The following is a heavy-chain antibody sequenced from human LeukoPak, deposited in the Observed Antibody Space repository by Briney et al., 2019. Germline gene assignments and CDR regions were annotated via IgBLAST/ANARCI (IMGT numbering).Heavy chain of an antibody. CDR3: AKPYVKTIIAAPLFPYYFDY. D-gene: IGHD6-25*01. Sequence: GGSLRLSCAASGFTFSTYGMSWVRQAPGKGLDWVSAVSGSGGSTHYADSVTGRFTISRDNSKSALYLQVNSLRAEDTAVYYCAKPYVKTIIAAPLFPYYFDYWGQGTLVTVSS. J-gene: IGHJ4*02. CDR2: VSGSGGST. CDR1: GFTFSTYG. V-gene: IGHV3-23*01.